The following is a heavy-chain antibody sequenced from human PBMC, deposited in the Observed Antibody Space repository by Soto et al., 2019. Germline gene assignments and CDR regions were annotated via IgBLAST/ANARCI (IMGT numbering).Heavy chain of an antibody. V-gene: IGHV4-59*01. CDR2: IYYSGST. D-gene: IGHD3-10*01. J-gene: IGHJ3*02. CDR1: GGSISSYY. Sequence: SETLSLTCTVSGGSISSYYWSWIRQPPGKGLEWIGYIYYSGSTNYNPSHKSRVTISVDTSKNQFSLKLSSVTAADTAVYYCARVWGGAFDIWGQGTMVTVSS. CDR3: ARVWGGAFDI.